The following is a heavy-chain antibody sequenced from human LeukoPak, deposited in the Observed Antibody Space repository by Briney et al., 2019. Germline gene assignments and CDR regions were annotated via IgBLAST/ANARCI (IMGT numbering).Heavy chain of an antibody. CDR2: ISYDGSHK. J-gene: IGHJ5*02. D-gene: IGHD4-17*01. V-gene: IGHV3-30*18. CDR3: AKGARGDTVTSIVGLNWFDP. Sequence: GGSLRLSCAASGITFRSYGMHWVRQAPGKGLEWVAVISYDGSHKYYADSVKGRFSISRGNSKNTLYLQMNSLRADDTAVYYCAKGARGDTVTSIVGLNWFDPWGQGTLVTVSS. CDR1: GITFRSYG.